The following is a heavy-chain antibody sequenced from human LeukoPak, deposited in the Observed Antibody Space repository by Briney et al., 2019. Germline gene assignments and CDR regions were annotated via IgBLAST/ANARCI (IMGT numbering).Heavy chain of an antibody. Sequence: SVKVSCKASGGTFNSYAISWVRQAPGQGLESMGGIIPIFGTANYAHKFQGRVTITTDESTSTAYMELRRLRSEDTAGYYCASSLGEVDWFDPWAQGTLVTFSS. CDR2: IIPIFGTA. J-gene: IGHJ5*02. CDR1: GGTFNSYA. V-gene: IGHV1-69*05. D-gene: IGHD3-10*01. CDR3: ASSLGEVDWFDP.